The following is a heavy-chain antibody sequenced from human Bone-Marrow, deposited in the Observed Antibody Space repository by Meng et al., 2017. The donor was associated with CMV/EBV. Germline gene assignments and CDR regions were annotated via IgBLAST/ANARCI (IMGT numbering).Heavy chain of an antibody. D-gene: IGHD6-13*01. V-gene: IGHV3-21*01. CDR3: ARVGGIREFDY. Sequence: GGSLRLSCAASGFTFSSYEMSWVRQAPGKGLEWVSSISSSSSYIDYADSVKGRFTISRDNAKNSLYLQMNSLRAEDTAVYYCARVGGIREFDYWGQGTLVTVSS. CDR2: ISSSSSYI. CDR1: GFTFSSYE. J-gene: IGHJ4*02.